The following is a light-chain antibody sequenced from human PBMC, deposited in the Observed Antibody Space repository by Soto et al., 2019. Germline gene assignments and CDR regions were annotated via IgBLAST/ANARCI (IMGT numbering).Light chain of an antibody. CDR2: GAS. V-gene: IGKV3-15*01. CDR1: QSVSSN. Sequence: EIVMTQSPATLYVSQVERSTLSFRASQSVSSNLAWYQQKPGQAPRLLIYGASTRATGIPARFSGSGSGTEFTLTISSLQSEDFAVYYCQQYNNWPRTFGQGTKVDIK. J-gene: IGKJ1*01. CDR3: QQYNNWPRT.